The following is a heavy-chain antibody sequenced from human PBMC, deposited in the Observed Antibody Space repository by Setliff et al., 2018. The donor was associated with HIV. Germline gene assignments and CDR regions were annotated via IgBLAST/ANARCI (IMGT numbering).Heavy chain of an antibody. D-gene: IGHD2-15*01. V-gene: IGHV1-69*13. CDR1: GGTFKSYA. CDR2: IVPMFDSS. CDR3: ARGSGGYCSGGSCYFGFGLAL. Sequence: ASVKVSCKASGGTFKSYAISWVRQAPGQGLEWMGGIVPMFDSSNYAQKFQGRVTFTAAESTSTFYMDLSSLRSEDSAVYYCARGSGGYCSGGSCYFGFGLALWGQGTTVTVSS. J-gene: IGHJ6*02.